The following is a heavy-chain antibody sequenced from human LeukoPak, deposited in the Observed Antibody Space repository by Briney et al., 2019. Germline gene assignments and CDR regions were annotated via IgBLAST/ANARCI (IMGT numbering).Heavy chain of an antibody. J-gene: IGHJ6*03. D-gene: IGHD3-16*01. CDR2: ISWNSVGI. Sequence: PGGSLRLSCAASGFTFDDYAMHWVRQAPGKGLERVSGISWNSVGIGYADSVKGRFTISRDNAKNSLYLQMNSLRAEDTALYYCAKASGGGYYYYYMDVWGKGTTVTVSS. CDR3: AKASGGGYYYYYMDV. V-gene: IGHV3-9*01. CDR1: GFTFDDYA.